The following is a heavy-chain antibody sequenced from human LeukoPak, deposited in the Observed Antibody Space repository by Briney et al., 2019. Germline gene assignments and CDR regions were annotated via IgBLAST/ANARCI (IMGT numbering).Heavy chain of an antibody. CDR1: GVTFSSYS. V-gene: IGHV3-21*01. CDR2: ISSSSSYI. J-gene: IGHJ4*02. CDR3: ARDDYGSGSYYNWNYFDY. Sequence: GGSLRLSCAASGVTFSSYSMNLVRQAPGKGLEWVSSISSSSSYIYYADSVKGRFTISRDNAKNSLYLQMNSLRAEDTAVYYCARDDYGSGSYYNWNYFDYWGQGTLVTVSS. D-gene: IGHD3-10*01.